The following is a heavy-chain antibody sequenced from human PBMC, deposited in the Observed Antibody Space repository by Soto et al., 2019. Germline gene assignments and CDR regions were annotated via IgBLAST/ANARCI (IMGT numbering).Heavy chain of an antibody. CDR1: GGSLGSSSYY. CDR3: ASIAAPGTSNLDF. D-gene: IGHD6-13*01. Sequence: QLQLQESGPGLLRPSETLSLTCAVSGGSLGSSSYYWGWLRQSPGKGREWIGNIYYSGNTIYNPSLKRRVTTSVDTSKNQLYLHLSAVTAADTAIFYCASIAAPGTSNLDFWGQGTLVTVSS. J-gene: IGHJ4*02. CDR2: IYYSGNT. V-gene: IGHV4-39*01.